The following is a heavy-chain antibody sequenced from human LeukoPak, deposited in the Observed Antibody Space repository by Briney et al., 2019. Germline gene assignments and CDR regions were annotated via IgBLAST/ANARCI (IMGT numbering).Heavy chain of an antibody. CDR3: ARLRRNSDRSGYYYYYDY. D-gene: IGHD3-22*01. J-gene: IGHJ4*02. V-gene: IGHV3-21*01. CDR1: GYTFSSYS. CDR2: ISVGSNYI. Sequence: KPGGSLRLSCAASGYTFSSYSINWVRQAPGKGLEWVSSISVGSNYIYYADSVRGRFSISRDDARNSLYLQMDSLGGDDTAVYYCARLRRNSDRSGYYYYYDYWGQGTLVTVSS.